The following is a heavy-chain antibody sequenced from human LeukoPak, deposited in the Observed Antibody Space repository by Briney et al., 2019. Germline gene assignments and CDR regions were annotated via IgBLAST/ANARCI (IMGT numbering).Heavy chain of an antibody. CDR3: ASQGYCSGGSCYGAYYFDY. CDR2: IYYSGST. Sequence: SETLSLTCTVSSGSISSSSYYWGWIRQPPGKGLEWIGSIYYSGSTYYNPSLKSRVTISVDTSKNQFSLKLSSVTAADTAVYYCASQGYCSGGSCYGAYYFDYWGQGTLVTVSS. CDR1: SGSISSSSYY. J-gene: IGHJ4*02. D-gene: IGHD2-15*01. V-gene: IGHV4-39*01.